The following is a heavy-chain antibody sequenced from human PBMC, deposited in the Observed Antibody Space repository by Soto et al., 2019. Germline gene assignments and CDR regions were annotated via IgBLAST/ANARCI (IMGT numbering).Heavy chain of an antibody. CDR3: ARMATFGSLNWFDP. J-gene: IGHJ5*02. V-gene: IGHV1-8*01. CDR1: GCSFTNND. Sequence: ASVKVSCKASGCSFTNNDVSWVRQATGQGLEWMGWMNPGSGDTGYAQKFQGRVTMTRDISIATAYMELSSLRSDDTAIYYCARMATFGSLNWFDPWGQGTQVTVSS. CDR2: MNPGSGDT. D-gene: IGHD3-16*01.